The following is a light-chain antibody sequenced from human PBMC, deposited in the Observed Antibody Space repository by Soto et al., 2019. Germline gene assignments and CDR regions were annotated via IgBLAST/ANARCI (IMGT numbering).Light chain of an antibody. J-gene: IGKJ4*01. CDR1: QSVGINF. CDR3: QQYASAPLT. V-gene: IGKV3-20*01. CDR2: GAS. Sequence: EIVLTQSPGTLSVSPGERVALSCRASQSVGINFLAWYQHKPGQAPRLLIHGASTRATGIPDRFSGSGSGTDFTLTISSLEPEDFAVFYCQQYASAPLTFGGGTKVETK.